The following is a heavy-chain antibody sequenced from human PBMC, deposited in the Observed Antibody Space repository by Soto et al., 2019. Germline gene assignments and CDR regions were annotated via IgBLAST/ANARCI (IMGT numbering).Heavy chain of an antibody. J-gene: IGHJ4*02. Sequence: SETLSLTCTVSGGSIRSDDYYWSWIRQPPGKGLEWIGYIYYSGTTNYNPSLQSRVTISMDTSKNQFSLSLSSVNAADTAVYYCARDRSNSPDYFDYWGQGTLVTVSS. V-gene: IGHV4-30-4*01. CDR2: IYYSGTT. CDR1: GGSIRSDDYY. CDR3: ARDRSNSPDYFDY. D-gene: IGHD6-6*01.